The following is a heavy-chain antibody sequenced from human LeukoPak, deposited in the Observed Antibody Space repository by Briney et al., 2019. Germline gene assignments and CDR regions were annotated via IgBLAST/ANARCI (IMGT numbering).Heavy chain of an antibody. CDR2: ISAYNGNT. CDR1: GYTFTSYG. CDR3: ARDLSGSSDYYYYYYMDV. V-gene: IGHV1-18*01. J-gene: IGHJ6*03. D-gene: IGHD1-26*01. Sequence: SVKVSCKASGYTFTSYGITWVRQAPGQGLEWMGWISAYNGNTNYAQKLQGRVTMTTDTSTSTAYMELRSLRSDDTAVYYCARDLSGSSDYYYYYYMDVWGKGTTVTVSS.